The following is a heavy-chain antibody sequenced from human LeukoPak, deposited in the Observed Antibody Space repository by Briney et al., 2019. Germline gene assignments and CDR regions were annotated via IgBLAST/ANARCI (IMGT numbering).Heavy chain of an antibody. CDR2: ISSSSTHI. Sequence: PGRPLRLSCAASGFTFSSYGMHWVRQAPGKGLEWVSYISSSSTHIYYADSVKGRFTISRDNARNSLYLQMNSLRAEDTAIYYCARSEHSSSSFDYWGQGTLVTVSS. CDR1: GFTFSSYG. CDR3: ARSEHSSSSFDY. J-gene: IGHJ4*02. V-gene: IGHV3-21*01. D-gene: IGHD6-6*01.